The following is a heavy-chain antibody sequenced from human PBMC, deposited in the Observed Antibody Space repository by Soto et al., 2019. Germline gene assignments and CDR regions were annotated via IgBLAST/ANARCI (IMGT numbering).Heavy chain of an antibody. CDR3: ARDCLPRGLDY. J-gene: IGHJ4*02. CDR2: ISYDGSNK. D-gene: IGHD1-26*01. Sequence: QVQLVESGGGVVQPGRSLRLSCAASGFTFSSYAMHWVRQAPGKGLEWVAVISYDGSNKYYADSVKGRFTTSRDNSKNTLDLQMNSLRAEDTAVYYCARDCLPRGLDYWGQGTLVTVSS. CDR1: GFTFSSYA. V-gene: IGHV3-30-3*01.